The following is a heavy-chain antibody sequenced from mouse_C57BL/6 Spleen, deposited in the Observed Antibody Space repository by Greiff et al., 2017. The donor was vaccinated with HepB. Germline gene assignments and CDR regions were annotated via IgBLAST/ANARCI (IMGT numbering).Heavy chain of an antibody. CDR2: IHPNSGST. CDR3: ARGRDSLLAY. CDR1: GYTFTSYW. Sequence: VQLQESGAELVKPGASVKLSCKASGYTFTSYWMHWVKQRPGQGLEWIGMIHPNSGSTNYNEKFKSKATLTVDKSSSTAYMQLSSLTSEDSAVYYCARGRDSLLAYWGQGTLVTVSA. J-gene: IGHJ3*01. V-gene: IGHV1-64*01.